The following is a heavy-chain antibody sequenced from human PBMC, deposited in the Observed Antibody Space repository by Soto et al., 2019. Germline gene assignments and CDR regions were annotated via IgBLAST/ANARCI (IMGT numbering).Heavy chain of an antibody. Sequence: QVQLVQSGAEVKKPGASVKVSCQASGYTFTSYYIHWVRQAPGQGLEWMGSIKPNSGATYFAQKLQGWVTMSRDTSISTAYMEFSRLRSDDTAVYYCARAGQKWYFDLWGRGTLVTVSS. CDR3: ARAGQKWYFDL. CDR1: GYTFTSYY. J-gene: IGHJ2*01. CDR2: IKPNSGAT. V-gene: IGHV1-2*04.